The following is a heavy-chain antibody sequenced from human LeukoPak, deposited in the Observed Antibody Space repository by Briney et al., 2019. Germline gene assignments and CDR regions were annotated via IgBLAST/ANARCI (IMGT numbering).Heavy chain of an antibody. Sequence: GGSLRLSCAVSGFTMKNFGMHWVRQAPGKGLEWVAVIWHDGSQRHYIDSVKGRFAISRENSMNTLSLEMNGLRVEDTAVYYCVRGADMNYNFENSFYFDSWGQGALVIVSS. CDR2: IWHDGSQR. J-gene: IGHJ4*02. CDR1: GFTMKNFG. CDR3: VRGADMNYNFENSFYFDS. D-gene: IGHD3-3*01. V-gene: IGHV3-33*01.